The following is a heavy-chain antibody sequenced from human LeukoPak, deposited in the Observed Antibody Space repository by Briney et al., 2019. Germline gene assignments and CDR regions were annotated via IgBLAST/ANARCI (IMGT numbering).Heavy chain of an antibody. CDR1: GFTFSSYA. V-gene: IGHV3-23*01. D-gene: IGHD2-2*01. CDR2: ISGSGGST. J-gene: IGHJ6*02. CDR3: AKDKAVVVPAAMLDV. Sequence: GRSLRLSCAASGFTFSSYAMSWVRQAPGKGLEWVSAISGSGGSTYYADSVKGRFTISRDNSKNTLYLQMNSLRAEDTAVYYCAKDKAVVVPAAMLDVWGQGTTVTVSS.